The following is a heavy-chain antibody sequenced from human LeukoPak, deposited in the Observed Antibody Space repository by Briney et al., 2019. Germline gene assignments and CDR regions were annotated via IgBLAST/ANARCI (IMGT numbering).Heavy chain of an antibody. CDR3: AKAGGSSWDPFDC. D-gene: IGHD6-13*01. Sequence: GGSLRLSCAASGFTFSSYGMHWVRQGPGKGLEWVAFIRNDGSHKYYADSVKGRFTISRDNSKNTLYLQMNSLRADDTAVYYCAKAGGSSWDPFDCWGQGTLVTVSS. CDR2: IRNDGSHK. J-gene: IGHJ4*02. CDR1: GFTFSSYG. V-gene: IGHV3-30*02.